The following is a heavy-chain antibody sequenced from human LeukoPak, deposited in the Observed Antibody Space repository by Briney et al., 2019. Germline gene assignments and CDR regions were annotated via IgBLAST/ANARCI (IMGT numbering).Heavy chain of an antibody. Sequence: SVKVSCKASGGTFSSYAISWVRQAPGQGLEWMGGIIPIFGTANYAQKFQGRVTITTDESTSTAYMELSSLRSEDTAVYYCARLVTGTTGRDYFDYWGQGTLVTVSS. CDR2: IIPIFGTA. V-gene: IGHV1-69*05. J-gene: IGHJ4*02. D-gene: IGHD1-7*01. CDR1: GGTFSSYA. CDR3: ARLVTGTTGRDYFDY.